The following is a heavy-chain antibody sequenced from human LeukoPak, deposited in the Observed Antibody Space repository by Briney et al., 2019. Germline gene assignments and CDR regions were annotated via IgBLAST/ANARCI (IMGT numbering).Heavy chain of an antibody. J-gene: IGHJ3*02. CDR2: ISWNSGSI. V-gene: IGHV3-9*03. D-gene: IGHD3-22*01. Sequence: PGGSLRLSCAASGFTFDDYAMHWVRQAPGKGLEWVSGISWNSGSIGYADSVKGRFTISRDNAKNSLYLQMNSLRAEDMALYYCAKGRYYDSPGAFDIWGQGTMVTVSS. CDR1: GFTFDDYA. CDR3: AKGRYYDSPGAFDI.